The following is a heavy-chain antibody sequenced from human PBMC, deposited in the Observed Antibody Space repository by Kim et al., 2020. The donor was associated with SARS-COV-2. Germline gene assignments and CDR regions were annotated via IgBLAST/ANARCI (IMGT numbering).Heavy chain of an antibody. D-gene: IGHD4-17*01. V-gene: IGHV1-2*02. J-gene: IGHJ4*02. Sequence: AQKFQGRVTMTRDTSISTAYMELSRLRSDDTAVYYCARKYGDYLGYYFDYWGQGTLVTVSP. CDR3: ARKYGDYLGYYFDY.